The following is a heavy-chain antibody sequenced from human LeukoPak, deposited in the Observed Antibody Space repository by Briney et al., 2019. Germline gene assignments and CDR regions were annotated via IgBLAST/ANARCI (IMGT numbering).Heavy chain of an antibody. D-gene: IGHD3-10*01. J-gene: IGHJ6*03. V-gene: IGHV1-46*01. CDR3: ARVLGELASAYKGYYYYYMDV. CDR1: GYTFTSYY. CDR2: INPSGGST. Sequence: ASVKVSCKASGYTFTSYYMHWVRQAPGQGLEWMGIINPSGGSTSYAQKLQGRVTMTTDTSTSTAYMELRSLRSDDTAVYYCARVLGELASAYKGYYYYYMDVWGKGTTVTISS.